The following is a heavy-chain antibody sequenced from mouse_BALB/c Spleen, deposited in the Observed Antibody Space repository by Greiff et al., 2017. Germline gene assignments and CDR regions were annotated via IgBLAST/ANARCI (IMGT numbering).Heavy chain of an antibody. V-gene: IGHV3-2*02. Sequence: DVQLQESGPGLVKPSQSLSLTCTVTGYSITSDYAWNWIRQFPGNKLEWMGYISYSGSTSYNPSLKSRISITRDTSKNQFFLQLNSVTTEDTATYYCASLYYAMDYWGQGTSVTVSS. CDR2: ISYSGST. CDR1: GYSITSDYA. CDR3: ASLYYAMDY. J-gene: IGHJ4*01.